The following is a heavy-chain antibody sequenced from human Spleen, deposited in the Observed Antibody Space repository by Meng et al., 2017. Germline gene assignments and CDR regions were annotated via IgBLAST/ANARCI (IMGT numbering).Heavy chain of an antibody. CDR2: IGHSGIT. CDR1: GGSISTSGYY. J-gene: IGHJ5*02. D-gene: IGHD6-19*01. CDR3: VRSSGWVRTGFDP. Sequence: QLQLQGSGPGLVRPSEALSLTCSVSGGSISTSGYYWGWIRQPPGKGLEWIGSIGHSGITYYTPSLKSRVTVSIDTSKSQFSLKLTSVTAADTAVYYCVRSSGWVRTGFDPWGQGTLVTVSS. V-gene: IGHV4-39*01.